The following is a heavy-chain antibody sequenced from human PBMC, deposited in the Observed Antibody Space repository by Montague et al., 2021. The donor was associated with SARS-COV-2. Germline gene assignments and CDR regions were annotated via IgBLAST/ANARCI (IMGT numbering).Heavy chain of an antibody. CDR3: ARVKWELSVGNVFDI. D-gene: IGHD1-26*01. CDR1: GGPISSSNYY. V-gene: IGHV4-39*01. CDR2: IYHSGST. Sequence: SETLSLTCTVSGGPISSSNYYWAWIRQPPGKGLEWIGSIYHSGSTFYNPSLKSRVSMSVDTSKNQFSLKLSPVTAVDTAMYYCARVKWELSVGNVFDIWGQGTMVTVSS. J-gene: IGHJ3*02.